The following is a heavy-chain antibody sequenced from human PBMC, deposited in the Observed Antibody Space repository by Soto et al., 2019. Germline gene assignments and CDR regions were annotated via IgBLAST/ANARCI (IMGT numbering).Heavy chain of an antibody. CDR1: GFTFSNYA. J-gene: IGHJ3*01. V-gene: IGHV3-23*01. Sequence: EVQLLESGGGLVEPGGSLRVSCTASGFTFSNYAMSWVRQAPGKGLEWVSTVRGSTSSSIYYAESVKGRFIISRDNYKNTVYLQMSSLRAEEPAVYYCAKDLTWGRRRDGFDLWGQGTMVTVSS. CDR2: VRGSTSSSI. CDR3: AKDLTWGRRRDGFDL. D-gene: IGHD7-27*01.